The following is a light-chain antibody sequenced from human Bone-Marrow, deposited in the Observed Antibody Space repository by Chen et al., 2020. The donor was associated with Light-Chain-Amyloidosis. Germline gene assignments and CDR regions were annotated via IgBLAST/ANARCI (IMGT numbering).Light chain of an antibody. CDR3: SSFTITNTWI. Sequence: QSALTQPASVSGSPGKSITIPCTGTSSDVGGYNYVSWYHQHPGKAPKLMIYEVTNRPSGISIRFSGSKSGNTASLTISGLQAEDEADYYCSSFTITNTWIFRGVTKLTVL. J-gene: IGLJ2*01. V-gene: IGLV2-14*01. CDR2: EVT. CDR1: SSDVGGYNY.